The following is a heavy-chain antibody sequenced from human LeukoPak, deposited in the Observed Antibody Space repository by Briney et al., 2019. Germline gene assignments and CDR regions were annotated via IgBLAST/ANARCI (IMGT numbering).Heavy chain of an antibody. CDR2: ISGGGGRT. CDR1: AFTSNSDT. CDR3: AKVGGGDYYYYMDV. D-gene: IGHD3-16*01. Sequence: GGSLRPSCAPSAFTSNSDTMRWVRQAPGKGLEWVSGISGGGGRTYYADSVKGRFTISRDNSKNTLYLQLNSLRAEDTAVYYCAKVGGGDYYYYMDVWGKGTTVTVSS. J-gene: IGHJ6*03. V-gene: IGHV3-23*01.